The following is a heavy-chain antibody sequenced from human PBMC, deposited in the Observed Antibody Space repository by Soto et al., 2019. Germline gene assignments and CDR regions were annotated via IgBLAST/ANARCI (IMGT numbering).Heavy chain of an antibody. D-gene: IGHD7-27*01. CDR3: AAADWGHNFYYGMDV. CDR1: GGSFSGYY. Sequence: SETLSLTCAVYGGSFSGYYWSWIRQPPGKGLEWIGEINQSGSTNYKSSLKSRVTISVDTSKNQFSLKLSSVTAADTAVYYCAAADWGHNFYYGMDVWGQGTTVTVSS. V-gene: IGHV4-34*01. CDR2: INQSGST. J-gene: IGHJ6*02.